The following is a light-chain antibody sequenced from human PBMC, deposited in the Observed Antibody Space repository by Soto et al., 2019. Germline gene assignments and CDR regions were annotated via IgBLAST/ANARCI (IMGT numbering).Light chain of an antibody. J-gene: IGLJ2*01. V-gene: IGLV1-47*01. CDR3: ATWDDSLSGVV. Sequence: QSVLTQPPSASGTPGQRVTISCSGSSSNIGRNYVYWYQQFPGTAPQLLIYKTNERPSGVPDRFSGSRSGTSASLAISGLRSEDEADYHCATWDDSLSGVVFGGGTKLTVL. CDR1: SSNIGRNY. CDR2: KTN.